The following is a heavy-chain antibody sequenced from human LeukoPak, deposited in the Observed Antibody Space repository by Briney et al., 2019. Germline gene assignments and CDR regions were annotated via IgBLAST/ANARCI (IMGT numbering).Heavy chain of an antibody. J-gene: IGHJ5*02. CDR1: GYTFTGYY. Sequence: ASVKVSCKASGYTFTGYYMHWVRQAPGQGLEWMGWINPNSGGTNYAQKFQGRATMTRATSISTAYMGLSRLRSDDTGVYYFARHYCSITGCFNWFGPWGQGTLVTVSS. D-gene: IGHD2-2*01. V-gene: IGHV1-2*02. CDR2: INPNSGGT. CDR3: ARHYCSITGCFNWFGP.